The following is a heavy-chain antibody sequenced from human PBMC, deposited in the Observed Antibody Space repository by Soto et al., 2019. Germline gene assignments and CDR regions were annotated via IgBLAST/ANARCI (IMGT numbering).Heavy chain of an antibody. D-gene: IGHD6-19*01. CDR2: ISGSTTYT. J-gene: IGHJ4*02. CDR1: GFTFSSYS. Sequence: EVQLVESGGGLVKPGGSLRLSGAASGFTFSSYSMNWVRRAPGKGLEWVSSISGSTTYTHYTDSVRSRFTITRDNAKSSLFLQMDSLTAEDTAVYYCARLPADYSSVWDYFYYWGQGTLVTVSS. V-gene: IGHV3-21*01. CDR3: ARLPADYSSVWDYFYY.